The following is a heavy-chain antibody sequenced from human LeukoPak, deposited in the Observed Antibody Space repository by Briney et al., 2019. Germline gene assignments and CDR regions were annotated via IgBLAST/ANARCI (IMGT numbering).Heavy chain of an antibody. V-gene: IGHV2-5*02. Sequence: SGPTLVNPTQTLTLTCTFSGFSLSTNGVGVAWIRQPPGKALEWLALIYWDDDKRYSPSLKSRLTITKDTSKNQVVLSMTNMDPVDTATYYCAHRLISSGWSRDWYFDLWGRGTLVTVSS. CDR1: GFSLSTNGVG. J-gene: IGHJ2*01. CDR2: IYWDDDK. CDR3: AHRLISSGWSRDWYFDL. D-gene: IGHD6-19*01.